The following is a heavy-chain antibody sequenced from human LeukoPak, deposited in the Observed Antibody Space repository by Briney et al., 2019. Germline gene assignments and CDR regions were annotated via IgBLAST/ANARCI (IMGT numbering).Heavy chain of an antibody. CDR3: ARDRVRRSTTGGAFDI. V-gene: IGHV1-18*01. J-gene: IGHJ3*02. Sequence: ASVKVSCKASGYTFTSYGISWVRQAPGQGLEWMGWISAYNGNTNYAQKLQGRVTMTTDTSTSTAYMELRSLKSDDTAMYYCARDRVRRSTTGGAFDIWGQGTMVTVPS. CDR2: ISAYNGNT. CDR1: GYTFTSYG. D-gene: IGHD2/OR15-2a*01.